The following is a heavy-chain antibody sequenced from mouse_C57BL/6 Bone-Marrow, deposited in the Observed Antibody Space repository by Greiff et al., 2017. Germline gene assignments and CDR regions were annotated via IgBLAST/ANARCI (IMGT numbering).Heavy chain of an antibody. J-gene: IGHJ4*01. CDR1: GYTFTNYW. D-gene: IGHD2-4*01. Sequence: QVQLQQPGAELVKPWASVKLSCKASGYTFTNYWMHWVKQRPGQGLEWIGMMHPNGGSPDYNEKFKSEATLSVDKSSRTDYMELSSLTSEDSAVYYCARSYDYDDYTMDYWGQGTSVTVSS. CDR3: ARSYDYDDYTMDY. V-gene: IGHV1-64*01. CDR2: MHPNGGSP.